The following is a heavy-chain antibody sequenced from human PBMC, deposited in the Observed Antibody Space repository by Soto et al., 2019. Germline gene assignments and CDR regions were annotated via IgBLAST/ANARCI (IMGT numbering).Heavy chain of an antibody. CDR3: ASLYYYGSWLDP. CDR1: GGSVTRSSFS. J-gene: IGHJ5*02. D-gene: IGHD1-26*01. V-gene: IGHV4-30-2*01. Sequence: LQLQESGSGLVQPSQTLSLTCALSGGSVTRSSFSWAWVRQPPGRGLQWIGYVSHSGATSSDPTLKSRVTISRDRAKNQFSLKLTSVTAADTAVYYCASLYYYGSWLDPWGQGTLVTVSS. CDR2: VSHSGAT.